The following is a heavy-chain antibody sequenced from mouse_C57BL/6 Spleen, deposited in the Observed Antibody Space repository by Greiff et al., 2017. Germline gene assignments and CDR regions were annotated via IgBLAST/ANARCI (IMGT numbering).Heavy chain of an antibody. V-gene: IGHV14-4*01. CDR3: TPSMVKGAWFAY. CDR1: GFNIKDDY. CDR2: IDPENGDT. Sequence: EVQLQQSGAELVRPGASVKLSCTASGFNIKDDYMHWVKQRPEQGLEWIGWIDPENGDTEYASKFQGKATITADTSSNTAYLQLSSLTSEDTAVYYCTPSMVKGAWFAYWGQGTLVTVSA. D-gene: IGHD2-2*01. J-gene: IGHJ3*01.